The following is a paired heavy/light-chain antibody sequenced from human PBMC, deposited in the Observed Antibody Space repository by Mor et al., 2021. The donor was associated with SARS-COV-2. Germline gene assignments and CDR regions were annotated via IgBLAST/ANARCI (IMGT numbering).Heavy chain of an antibody. J-gene: IGHJ6*03. CDR3: ARGHDFWTGYHLYYMDV. CDR1: GYTFTSYT. CDR2: IDINTGNP. D-gene: IGHD3-3*01. V-gene: IGHV7-4-1*02. Sequence: QVQLEQSGSELKKPGASVKLSCKASGYTFTSYTINWVRRAPGQGLEWMGWIDINTGNPTYAQGFTGRFVFSLDTSVNTAYLQISSLRAEDTGIYYCARGHDFWTGYHLYYMDVWGRGTTVTVSS.
Light chain of an antibody. Sequence: EIVLTQSPVTLSLSPGERATLSCRASQSVSSYVAWYQQKPGQAPRLLIYDAYNRASGIPARFSGSGSGTDFTLTILSLEPEDFALYYCQQRSNWPLTFGGGTKVEIK. CDR3: QQRSNWPLT. CDR2: DAY. V-gene: IGKV3-11*01. CDR1: QSVSSY. J-gene: IGKJ4*01.